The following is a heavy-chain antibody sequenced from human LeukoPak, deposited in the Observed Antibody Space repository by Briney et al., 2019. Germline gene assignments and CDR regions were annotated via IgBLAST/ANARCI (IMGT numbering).Heavy chain of an antibody. CDR1: GYTFTSYD. CDR2: MNPNCGNT. J-gene: IGHJ3*02. V-gene: IGHV1-8*01. D-gene: IGHD5-18*01. Sequence: ASVKVSCKASGYTFTSYDINWVRQATGQGLEWMGWMNPNCGNTGYAQKFQGRVTMTRNSSISTAYMELSSLRSEDTAVYYCARGNTARDAFDIWGQGTMVTVSS. CDR3: ARGNTARDAFDI.